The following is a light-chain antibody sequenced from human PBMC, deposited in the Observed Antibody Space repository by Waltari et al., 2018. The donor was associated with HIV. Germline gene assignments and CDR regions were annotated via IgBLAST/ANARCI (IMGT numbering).Light chain of an antibody. CDR3: VLYMGSVGWV. CDR2: TTN. Sequence: QTVVTHEPSFSVSPAGTVTLHCGLNSCSVTYTTSPNWYQQTPGQAPRTIIYTTNTRSSGVPDRFSGSILGNKAALTITGAQADDESDYYCVLYMGSVGWVFGGGTRLTVL. J-gene: IGLJ3*02. V-gene: IGLV8-61*01. CDR1: SCSVTYTTS.